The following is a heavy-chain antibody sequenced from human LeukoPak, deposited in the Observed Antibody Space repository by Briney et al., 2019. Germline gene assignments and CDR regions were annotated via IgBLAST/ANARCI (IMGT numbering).Heavy chain of an antibody. V-gene: IGHV3-21*01. CDR2: ISSSSSYI. Sequence: GGSLRLSCAASGFTFSSYSMNWVRQAPGKGLEWVSSISSSSSYIYYADSVKGRFTISRDNAKNSLYLQMNSLRAEDTAVYYCARESYDFWSGHPPKGAFDIWGQGTMVTVSS. D-gene: IGHD3-3*01. J-gene: IGHJ3*02. CDR3: ARESYDFWSGHPPKGAFDI. CDR1: GFTFSSYS.